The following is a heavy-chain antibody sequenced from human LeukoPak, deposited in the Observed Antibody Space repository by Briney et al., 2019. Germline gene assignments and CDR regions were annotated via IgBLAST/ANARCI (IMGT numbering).Heavy chain of an antibody. Sequence: PSETLSLTCTVSGGSISSYYWSWIRQPPGKGLEWIGYIYYSGSTNYNPSLKSRVTMSVDTSKNQFSLKLSSVTAADTAVYYCAREGTQYSSGWYLSGDAFDIWGQGTMVTVSS. D-gene: IGHD6-19*01. CDR2: IYYSGST. J-gene: IGHJ3*02. CDR1: GGSISSYY. CDR3: AREGTQYSSGWYLSGDAFDI. V-gene: IGHV4-59*12.